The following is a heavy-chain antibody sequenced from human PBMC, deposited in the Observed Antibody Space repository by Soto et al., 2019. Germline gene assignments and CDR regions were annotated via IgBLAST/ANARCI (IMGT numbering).Heavy chain of an antibody. CDR1: GFTFSRYD. J-gene: IGHJ4*02. D-gene: IGHD1-26*01. CDR2: ISYDGSNK. Sequence: LRLSCAASGFTFSRYDMHWVRQAPGKGLEWVAIISYDGSNKYYADSVKGRFTISRDNSKNTQYLQMNSLRPGDTAVYYCAKGSYSGIYSDFDYWGQGTPVTVSS. CDR3: AKGSYSGIYSDFDY. V-gene: IGHV3-30*18.